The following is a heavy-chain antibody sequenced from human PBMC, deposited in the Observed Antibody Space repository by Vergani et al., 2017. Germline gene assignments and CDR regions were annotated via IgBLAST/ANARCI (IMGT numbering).Heavy chain of an antibody. Sequence: QVQLVESGGGVVQRGGSLRLSCATSGFTFSIFDMHWVRQAPGKGLEWVAFIRFDGRNKYFTDSVKGRFTISRDNSKNTLYLQMNSLRAEDTAVYYCARYPTWPYDFWSGYNDYYYYMDVWGKXP. CDR3: ARYPTWPYDFWSGYNDYYYYMDV. J-gene: IGHJ6*03. CDR1: GFTFSIFD. CDR2: IRFDGRNK. V-gene: IGHV3-30*02. D-gene: IGHD3-3*01.